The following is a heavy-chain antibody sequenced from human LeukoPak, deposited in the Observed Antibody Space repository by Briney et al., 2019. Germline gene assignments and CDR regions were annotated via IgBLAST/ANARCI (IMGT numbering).Heavy chain of an antibody. J-gene: IGHJ4*02. D-gene: IGHD3-22*01. CDR2: ITSSSSHM. Sequence: GGSLRLSCAASGFTFSDYSMNWVRQAPGKGLEWVSSITSSSSHMYYADSVKGGFSISRDNSKNTLYLQMSSLRAEDTAVYYCVLGSSGFLAPGYFDSWGQGTLVTVSS. V-gene: IGHV3-21*01. CDR1: GFTFSDYS. CDR3: VLGSSGFLAPGYFDS.